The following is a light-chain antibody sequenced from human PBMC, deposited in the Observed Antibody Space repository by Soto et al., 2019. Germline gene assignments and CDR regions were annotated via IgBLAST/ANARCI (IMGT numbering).Light chain of an antibody. Sequence: SYELTQPPSVSVSPGQTASITCSGDTLGDKYACWYQQKPGQSPVLGIYQDSKRPSGIPERFSGSNSGNTATLTISGTQAMDEADYYCQALDSSTDNDVFGTGTTLTVL. V-gene: IGLV3-1*01. CDR3: QALDSSTDNDV. CDR2: QDS. J-gene: IGLJ1*01. CDR1: TLGDKY.